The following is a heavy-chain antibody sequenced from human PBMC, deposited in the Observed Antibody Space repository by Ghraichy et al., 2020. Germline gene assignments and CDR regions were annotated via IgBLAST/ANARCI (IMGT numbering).Heavy chain of an antibody. CDR3: ARGVLAWPDY. CDR1: GFTFSSYA. CDR2: LSYDGSYK. J-gene: IGHJ4*02. Sequence: GGSLRLSCAASGFTFSSYAMHWVRQAPGKGLEWVAVLSYDGSYKYYADSVKGRFTISRDNSKNTLYLQMNSLRAEDTAVYYCARGVLAWPDYWGQGTLVTVSS. V-gene: IGHV3-30-3*01.